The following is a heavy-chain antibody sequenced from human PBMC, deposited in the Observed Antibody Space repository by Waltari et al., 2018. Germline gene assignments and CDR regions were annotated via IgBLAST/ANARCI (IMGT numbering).Heavy chain of an antibody. J-gene: IGHJ6*02. CDR2: IIPIFGTA. CDR1: GGTFSSYA. CDR3: ARGVRSSSDEYYYGMDV. D-gene: IGHD6-13*01. V-gene: IGHV1-69*05. Sequence: QVQLVQSGAEVKKPGSSVKVSCKASGGTFSSYAISWVRQAPGQGLEWMGGIIPIFGTANYAQKFQGRVTITTDESTSTAYMELGSLRSEDTAVYYCARGVRSSSDEYYYGMDVWGQGTTVTVSS.